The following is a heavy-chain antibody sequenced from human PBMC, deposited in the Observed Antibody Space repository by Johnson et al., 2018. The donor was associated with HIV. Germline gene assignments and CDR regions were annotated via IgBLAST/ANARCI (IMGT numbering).Heavy chain of an antibody. CDR1: GFTFSSYA. CDR2: IGYDGSDK. Sequence: QMQLVESGGGVVQPGRSLRLSCAASGFTFSSYAMHWVRQAPGKGLEWVAVIGYDGSDKYYADSVKGRVTISRDNPKNTVYLHMNNLRAEYTAVYYCARDLAYNSRWTGAFDIWGQGTMVTVSS. V-gene: IGHV3-30*04. CDR3: ARDLAYNSRWTGAFDI. J-gene: IGHJ3*02. D-gene: IGHD6-13*01.